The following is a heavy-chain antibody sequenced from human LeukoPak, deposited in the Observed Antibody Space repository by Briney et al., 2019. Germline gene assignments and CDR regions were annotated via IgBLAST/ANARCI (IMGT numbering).Heavy chain of an antibody. D-gene: IGHD6-13*01. CDR1: GFTFSSYA. J-gene: IGHJ4*02. Sequence: VGSLRLSCAASGFTFSSYAMSGVRPAPGKGLEWVSAISGSGGSTYYADSVKGRFTISRDNSKKTLYLQMNSLRAEDTAVYYCAKQIAAGYFDYWGQGTLVTVSS. CDR3: AKQIAAGYFDY. CDR2: ISGSGGST. V-gene: IGHV3-23*01.